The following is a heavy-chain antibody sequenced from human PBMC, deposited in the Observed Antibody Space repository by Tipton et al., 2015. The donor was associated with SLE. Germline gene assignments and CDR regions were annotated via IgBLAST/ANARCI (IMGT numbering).Heavy chain of an antibody. CDR3: ARYSLTNWHLDL. Sequence: TLSLTCTASGGSMSTYYWSWIRLPPGKGLEWIGYIYYSGGTSYNPSLNSRVTISVDTSRNQFSLKLTSVTAADSAVYYCARYSLTNWHLDLWGRGTLVTVFS. CDR2: IYYSGGT. J-gene: IGHJ2*01. V-gene: IGHV4-59*01. CDR1: GGSMSTYY. D-gene: IGHD2-15*01.